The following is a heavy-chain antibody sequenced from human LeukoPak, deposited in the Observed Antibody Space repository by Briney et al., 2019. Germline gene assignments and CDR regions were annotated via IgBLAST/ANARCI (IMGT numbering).Heavy chain of an antibody. CDR2: ISSRSSTI. J-gene: IGHJ6*02. CDR1: GFTFSTYS. V-gene: IGHV3-48*02. Sequence: GGSLRLSCAASGFTFSTYSVNWVRQAPGRGLEWGSYISSRSSTIHYADSVKSRFTISRDNAKNSLYLQMNSLRDEDTAVYYCASAAGHFYGMDVWGQGTTVTVSS. CDR3: ASAAGHFYGMDV.